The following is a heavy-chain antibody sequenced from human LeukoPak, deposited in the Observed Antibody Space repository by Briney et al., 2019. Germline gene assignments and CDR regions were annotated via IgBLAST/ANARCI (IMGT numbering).Heavy chain of an antibody. CDR3: AKDLRGIQLWLGD. J-gene: IGHJ4*02. CDR2: ISGSGGST. D-gene: IGHD5-18*01. CDR1: GFTVSSNY. V-gene: IGHV3-23*01. Sequence: GGSPRLSCAASGFTVSSNYMSWVRQAPGKGLEWVSAISGSGGSTYYADSVKGRFTISRDNSKNTLYLQMNSLRAEDTAVYYCAKDLRGIQLWLGDWGQGTLVTVSS.